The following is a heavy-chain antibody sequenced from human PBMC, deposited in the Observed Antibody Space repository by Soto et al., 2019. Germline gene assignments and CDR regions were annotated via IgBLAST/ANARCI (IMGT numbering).Heavy chain of an antibody. CDR3: ARGYDSSGSWV. CDR1: GGSVSSGAYY. D-gene: IGHD3-22*01. J-gene: IGHJ4*01. V-gene: IGHV4-61*08. CDR2: IYYSGST. Sequence: QVQLQESGPGLVTPSETLSLTCTVSGGSVSSGAYYWSWSRQPPGKGLEWIGYIYYSGSTNYNPSLKSRVTMSVDTSKNQFSLKLTSVTAADTAVYYCARGYDSSGSWVWGHGTLVIVSS.